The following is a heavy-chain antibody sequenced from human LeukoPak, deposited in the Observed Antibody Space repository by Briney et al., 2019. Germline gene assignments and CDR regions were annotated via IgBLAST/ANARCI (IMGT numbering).Heavy chain of an antibody. V-gene: IGHV3-48*03. Sequence: GGSLRLSWAASGFTFSSYEMNWVRQAPGKWLEWVSYISSSGSTIYYADSVKGRFTISRDNAKNSLYLQMNSLRAEDTAVYYCAREGIALGGEFDYWGQGTLVTVSS. J-gene: IGHJ4*02. D-gene: IGHD6-19*01. CDR1: GFTFSSYE. CDR3: AREGIALGGEFDY. CDR2: ISSSGSTI.